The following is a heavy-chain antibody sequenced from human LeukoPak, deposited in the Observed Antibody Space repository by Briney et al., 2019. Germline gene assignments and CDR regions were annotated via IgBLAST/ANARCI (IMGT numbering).Heavy chain of an antibody. D-gene: IGHD6-13*01. J-gene: IGHJ3*02. V-gene: IGHV3-64*01. CDR1: GFTFSSYA. CDR2: ISSNGGST. CDR3: VSIAAAGTDAFDI. Sequence: GGSLRLSCAASGFTFSSYAMHWVRQAPGKGLEYVSAISSNGGSTYYANSVKGRFTISRDNSKNTLYLQMGSLRAEDMAVYYCVSIAAAGTDAFDIWGQGTMVTVSS.